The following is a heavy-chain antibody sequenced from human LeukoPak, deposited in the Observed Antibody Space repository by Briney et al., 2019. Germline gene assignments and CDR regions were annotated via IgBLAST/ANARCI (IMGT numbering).Heavy chain of an antibody. CDR3: ARGNGIVGATPYYGMDV. V-gene: IGHV3-13*01. D-gene: IGHD1-26*01. Sequence: GGSLRLSCAASGFTFSSYDMHWVRQATGKGLEWVSAIGTAGDTYYPGSAKGRFTISRENAKNSLYLQMNSLRAGDTAVYYCARGNGIVGATPYYGMDVWGQGTTVTVSS. CDR1: GFTFSSYD. CDR2: IGTAGDT. J-gene: IGHJ6*02.